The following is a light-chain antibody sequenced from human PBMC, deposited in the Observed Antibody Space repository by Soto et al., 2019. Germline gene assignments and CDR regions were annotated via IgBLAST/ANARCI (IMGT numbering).Light chain of an antibody. CDR2: EVS. J-gene: IGLJ1*01. V-gene: IGLV2-8*01. CDR1: SSDVGAYNY. CDR3: SSYAGTNRV. Sequence: QSVLTQPPSAYGSPGQSVTISCTGTSSDVGAYNYVSWYQQHPGKAPKVMIYEVSKRPSGVPDRFSGSKSGNTASLTVSGLQAEDEAEYYCSSYAGTNRVFGTGTKVTVL.